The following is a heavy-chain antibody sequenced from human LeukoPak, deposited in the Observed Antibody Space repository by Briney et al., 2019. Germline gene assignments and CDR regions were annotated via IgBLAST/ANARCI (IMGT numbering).Heavy chain of an antibody. CDR3: TTGGSYYPY. J-gene: IGHJ4*02. D-gene: IGHD1-26*01. V-gene: IGHV3-23*01. CDR2: MSGSGGST. Sequence: GGSLRLSRAASGFTFSIYGMSWVRQAPGRGLEWVSAMSGSGGSTYYADSVKGRFTISRDNSKNTLYLQMNSLKTEDTAVYYCTTGGSYYPYWGQGTLVTVSS. CDR1: GFTFSIYG.